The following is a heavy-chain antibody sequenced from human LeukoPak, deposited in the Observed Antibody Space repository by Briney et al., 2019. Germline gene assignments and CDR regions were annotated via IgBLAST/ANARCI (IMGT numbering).Heavy chain of an antibody. V-gene: IGHV4-59*01. CDR1: GGSISSYY. D-gene: IGHD3-22*01. Sequence: SETLPLTCTVSGGSISSYYWSWIRQPPGKGLEWIGYIYYSGSTNYNPSLKSRVTISVDTSKNQFSLKLSSVTAADTAVYYCARDSDSSGYDYLDYWGQGTLVTVSS. CDR2: IYYSGST. J-gene: IGHJ4*02. CDR3: ARDSDSSGYDYLDY.